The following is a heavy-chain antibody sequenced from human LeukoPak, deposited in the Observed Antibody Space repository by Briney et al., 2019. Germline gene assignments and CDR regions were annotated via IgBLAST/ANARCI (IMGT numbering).Heavy chain of an antibody. CDR1: GYSISSGYY. V-gene: IGHV4-38-2*01. CDR3: ARVAAVAVKYYFDY. D-gene: IGHD6-19*01. Sequence: SETLSLTCAVSGYSISSGYYWGWIRQPLGKGLEWIGSIYHSGSTHYNPSLKSRDTISVDSSKNQFSLKLTSVTAADTAVYYCARVAAVAVKYYFDYWGQGTLVIVSS. J-gene: IGHJ4*02. CDR2: IYHSGST.